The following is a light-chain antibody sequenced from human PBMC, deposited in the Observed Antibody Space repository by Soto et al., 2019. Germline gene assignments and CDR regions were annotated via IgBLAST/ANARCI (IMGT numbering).Light chain of an antibody. Sequence: ENQRTHSPSSVSSSVVFRITITCVASQDISGWLAWFQQKPGKAPNLLIYAASILQSGVPSRFSGSGSGTDFTLTITYLQAEDCASYYCQQANSFPWTFGQGSKV. V-gene: IGKV1D-12*01. CDR2: AAS. J-gene: IGKJ1*01. CDR3: QQANSFPWT. CDR1: QDISGW.